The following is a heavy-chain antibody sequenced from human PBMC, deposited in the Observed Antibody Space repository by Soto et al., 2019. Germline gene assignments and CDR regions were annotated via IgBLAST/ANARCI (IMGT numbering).Heavy chain of an antibody. Sequence: SGPTLVNPTQTLTLTCTFSGFSLSTSGMRVSWIRQPPGKALEWLARIDWDDDKFYSTSLKTRLTISKDTSKNQVVLTMTNMDPVDTATYYCARFGCSGGSCYSGWFDPWGQGTLVT. CDR1: GFSLSTSGMR. CDR3: ARFGCSGGSCYSGWFDP. V-gene: IGHV2-70*04. D-gene: IGHD2-15*01. CDR2: IDWDDDK. J-gene: IGHJ5*02.